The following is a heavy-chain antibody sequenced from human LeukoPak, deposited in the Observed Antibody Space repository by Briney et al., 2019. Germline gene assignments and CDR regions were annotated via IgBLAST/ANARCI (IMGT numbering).Heavy chain of an antibody. D-gene: IGHD6-19*01. V-gene: IGHV3-23*01. CDR1: GFTFSSYA. Sequence: GRSLRLSCAASGFTFSSYAMSWVRQAPRKGLEWVSAISGSGGSTYYADSVKGRFTISRDNSKNTLYLQMNSLRAEDTAVYYCANGKPGYSSYSDYWGQGTLVTVSS. J-gene: IGHJ4*02. CDR3: ANGKPGYSSYSDY. CDR2: ISGSGGST.